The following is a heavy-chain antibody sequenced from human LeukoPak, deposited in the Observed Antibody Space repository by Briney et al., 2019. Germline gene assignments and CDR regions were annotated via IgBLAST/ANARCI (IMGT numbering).Heavy chain of an antibody. J-gene: IGHJ4*02. V-gene: IGHV5-51*01. Sequence: GESLKISCKGLGYSFSSYWNAWVRQRPGKGLEWMGIIYPGGSETRYDPSFQGQVTISADMSTSTAYLRWSSLRASDTAMYYCARAGRDGYNQNFDHWGQGTLVTVSS. CDR3: ARAGRDGYNQNFDH. CDR2: IYPGGSET. D-gene: IGHD5-24*01. CDR1: GYSFSSYW.